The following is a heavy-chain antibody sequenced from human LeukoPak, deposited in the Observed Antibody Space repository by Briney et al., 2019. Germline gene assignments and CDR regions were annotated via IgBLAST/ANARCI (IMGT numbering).Heavy chain of an antibody. J-gene: IGHJ4*02. CDR2: ISSNGGST. CDR1: GFTFSSYA. Sequence: GGSLRLSCAASGFTFSSYARHWVRQAPGKGLEYVSAISSNGGSTYYANSVKGRFTISRDNSKNTLYLQMGSLRAEDMAVYYCARAHTIFGVVTHYDYWGQGTLVTVSS. V-gene: IGHV3-64*01. CDR3: ARAHTIFGVVTHYDY. D-gene: IGHD3-3*01.